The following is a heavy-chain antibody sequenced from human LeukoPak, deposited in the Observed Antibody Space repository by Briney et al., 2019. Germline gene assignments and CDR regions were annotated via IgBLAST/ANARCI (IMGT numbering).Heavy chain of an antibody. D-gene: IGHD5-18*01. Sequence: GGSLRLSCAASGFTFDDYAMHWVRQAPGKGLEWVSGISWNSNNIGYVDSVKGRFTISRDNAKNSLYLQMNSLRAEDTALYYCAKDIRIQLWSYFDYWGQGTLVTVSS. CDR3: AKDIRIQLWSYFDY. CDR2: ISWNSNNI. CDR1: GFTFDDYA. V-gene: IGHV3-9*01. J-gene: IGHJ4*02.